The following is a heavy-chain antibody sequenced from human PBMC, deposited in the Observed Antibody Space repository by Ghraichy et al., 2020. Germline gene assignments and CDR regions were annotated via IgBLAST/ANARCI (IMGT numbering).Heavy chain of an antibody. V-gene: IGHV3-23*01. Sequence: GSLRLSCAASGFTFSSYAMSWVRQAPGKGLEWVSAISGSGGSTYYADSVKGRFTISRDNSKNTLYLQMNSLRAEDTAVYYCAKAPYYYYYYGMDVWGQGTTVTVSS. CDR1: GFTFSSYA. J-gene: IGHJ6*02. CDR2: ISGSGGST. CDR3: AKAPYYYYYYGMDV.